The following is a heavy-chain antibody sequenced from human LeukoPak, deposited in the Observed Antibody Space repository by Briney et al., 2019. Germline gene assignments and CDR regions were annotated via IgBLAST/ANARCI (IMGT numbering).Heavy chain of an antibody. Sequence: WESLKISRKGPGYSFTSYWIGWVRQMPGKGLGWVGIIYSGDSDTRYSPSFQGQVTTSADKSSSTAYLQWSSLKASDTAMYYCARNPYSSSWYGLGWFDPWGQGTLVTVSS. CDR2: IYSGDSDT. CDR3: ARNPYSSSWYGLGWFDP. J-gene: IGHJ5*02. CDR1: GYSFTSYW. V-gene: IGHV5-51*01. D-gene: IGHD6-13*01.